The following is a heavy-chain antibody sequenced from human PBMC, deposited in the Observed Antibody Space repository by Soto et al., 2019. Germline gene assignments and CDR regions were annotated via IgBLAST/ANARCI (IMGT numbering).Heavy chain of an antibody. CDR1: GASISSYS. Sequence: SETLSLTCTVSGASISSYSWTWIRQPPGKGLEWIGYIYYSRSTNYNPSLKSRVTLSVDTSKNHFTLKLSSVTAADTAVYYCARQRSRDSYTYYFDYWGQGTLVT. CDR3: ARQRSRDSYTYYFDY. J-gene: IGHJ4*02. D-gene: IGHD1-26*01. V-gene: IGHV4-59*08. CDR2: IYYSRST.